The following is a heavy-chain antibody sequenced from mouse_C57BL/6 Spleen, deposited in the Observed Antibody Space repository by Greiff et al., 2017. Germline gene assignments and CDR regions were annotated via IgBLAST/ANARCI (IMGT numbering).Heavy chain of an antibody. D-gene: IGHD2-4*01. CDR1: GYTFTSYW. CDR3: ARGELDYDEAWFAY. V-gene: IGHV1-61*01. Sequence: QVQLQQPGAELVRPGSSVKLSCKASGYTFTSYWMDWVKQRPGQGLEWIGNIYPSDSETHYNQKFKDKATLTVDKSSSTDYMQLSSLTSEDSAVYYCARGELDYDEAWFAYWGQGTLVTVSA. J-gene: IGHJ3*01. CDR2: IYPSDSET.